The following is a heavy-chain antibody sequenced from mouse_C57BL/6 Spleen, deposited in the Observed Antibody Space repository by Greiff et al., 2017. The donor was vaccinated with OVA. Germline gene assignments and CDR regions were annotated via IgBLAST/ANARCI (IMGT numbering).Heavy chain of an antibody. CDR3: ARYSWDAMDY. J-gene: IGHJ4*01. V-gene: IGHV5-16*01. D-gene: IGHD4-1*01. Sequence: EVQLVESEGGLVQPGSSMKLSCTASGFTFSDYYMAWVRQVPEKGLEWVANINYDGSSTYYLDSLKSRFIISRDNAKNILYLQMSSLKSEDTATYYCARYSWDAMDYWGQGTSVTVSS. CDR2: INYDGSST. CDR1: GFTFSDYY.